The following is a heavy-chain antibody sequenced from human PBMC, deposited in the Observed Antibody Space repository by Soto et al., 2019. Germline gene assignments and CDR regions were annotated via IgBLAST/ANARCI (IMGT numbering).Heavy chain of an antibody. V-gene: IGHV4-4*02. CDR3: ARPSFSYGVDV. J-gene: IGHJ6*02. CDR1: GGSISSANW. Sequence: PSETLSLTCAVSGGSISSANWWTWVRQPPGKGLEWIGEIYHGGSTSYNPSLKSRVTLSLDKFKNHFSLNLTSVTAADTAVYYCARPSFSYGVDVWGQGTTVTVSS. CDR2: IYHGGST.